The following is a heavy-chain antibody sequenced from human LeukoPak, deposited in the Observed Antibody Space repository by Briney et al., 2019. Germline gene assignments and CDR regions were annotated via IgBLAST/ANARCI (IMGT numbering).Heavy chain of an antibody. V-gene: IGHV4-30-2*01. Sequence: PSETLSLTCTVSGYAITSGGFSWNWIRQPPGKGLEWIGCIYDRGPAYYNPSLKSRFTVSVDRPKNQFFLNVTSLTAADTAVYYCARSRQASGLFNSWGQGTLVVVSS. D-gene: IGHD3-10*01. CDR2: IYDRGPA. J-gene: IGHJ5*01. CDR3: ARSRQASGLFNS. CDR1: GYAITSGGFS.